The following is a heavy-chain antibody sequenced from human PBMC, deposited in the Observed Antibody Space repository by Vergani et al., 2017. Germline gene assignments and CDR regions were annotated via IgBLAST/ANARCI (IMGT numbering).Heavy chain of an antibody. V-gene: IGHV4-61*02. J-gene: IGHJ4*02. CDR2: IHTGGRT. Sequence: QVKLQESGPGLLKPSQTLSLTCTVSGESIRSGSHYWSWIRQPAGKGPEWIGHIHTGGRTYLNPPFKSRVSISVDTSKRQFSLKLNSVTVADTAVYYCARSRPYCTSGSCPAIWGQGTLVTVSS. D-gene: IGHD2-15*01. CDR1: GESIRSGSHY. CDR3: ARSRPYCTSGSCPAI.